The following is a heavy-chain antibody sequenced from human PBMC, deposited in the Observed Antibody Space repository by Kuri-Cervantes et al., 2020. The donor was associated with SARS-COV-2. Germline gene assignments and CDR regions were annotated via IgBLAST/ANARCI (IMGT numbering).Heavy chain of an antibody. Sequence: GESLKISCKGSGYKFTNYWIGWVRQMPGKGLEWMGVIYPDDSDTRYSPSFQGQVTISADKSIRTAYLQWNSLKASDTAIYYCARHIDDCGGDCQPNDGFDIWGQGTMVTVS. J-gene: IGHJ3*02. V-gene: IGHV5-51*01. CDR2: IYPDDSDT. D-gene: IGHD2-21*01. CDR3: ARHIDDCGGDCQPNDGFDI. CDR1: GYKFTNYW.